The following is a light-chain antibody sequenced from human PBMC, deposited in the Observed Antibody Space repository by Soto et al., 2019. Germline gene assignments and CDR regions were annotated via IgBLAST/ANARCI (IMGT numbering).Light chain of an antibody. J-gene: IGKJ4*01. CDR1: QSVSNSY. V-gene: IGKV3-20*01. CDR2: GAS. CDR3: PQYGSSPLT. Sequence: IVLTQSPGTLSLSPGERATLSCRASQSVSNSYLDWYQQKPGQAPRLLIHGASSRDTGIPDRFSGSGSGADFTLTSSRLEPEDFAVYYCPQYGSSPLTFGGGTKVQIK.